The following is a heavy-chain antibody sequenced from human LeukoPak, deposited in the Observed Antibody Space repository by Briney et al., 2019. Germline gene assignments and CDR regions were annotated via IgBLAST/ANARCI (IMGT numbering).Heavy chain of an antibody. CDR3: ARWSGSYKAFDY. D-gene: IGHD1-26*01. V-gene: IGHV1-46*01. Sequence: ASVKVSCKASGHTFTSYYMHWVRQAPGQGLEWMGIINPSGGSTSYAQKFQGRVTMTRDTSTSTVYMELSSLRSEDTAVYYCARWSGSYKAFDYWGQGTLVTVSS. CDR2: INPSGGST. J-gene: IGHJ4*02. CDR1: GHTFTSYY.